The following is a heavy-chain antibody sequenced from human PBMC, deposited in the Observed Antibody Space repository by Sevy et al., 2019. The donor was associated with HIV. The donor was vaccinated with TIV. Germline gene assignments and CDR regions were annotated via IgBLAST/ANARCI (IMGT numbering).Heavy chain of an antibody. Sequence: GGSLRLSCAASGFTFSDYYMTWIRQAPGKGLEWVSYISSGSTYINYADSVKGRFTISRDNSKNTLYLQMNSLRAEDTAVYYCAKVRGYYYDSSGYFDYWGQGTLVTVSS. CDR2: ISSGSTYI. CDR1: GFTFSDYY. J-gene: IGHJ4*02. V-gene: IGHV3-11*06. D-gene: IGHD3-22*01. CDR3: AKVRGYYYDSSGYFDY.